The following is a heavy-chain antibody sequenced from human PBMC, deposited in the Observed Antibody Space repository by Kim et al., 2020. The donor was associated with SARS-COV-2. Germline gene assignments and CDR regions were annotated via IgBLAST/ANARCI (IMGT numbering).Heavy chain of an antibody. J-gene: IGHJ3*02. CDR3: TKIVPATDDAFDI. CDR1: GFTFSNAW. D-gene: IGHD2-2*01. V-gene: IGHV3-15*01. Sequence: GGSLRLSCAASGFTFSNAWMSWVRQAPGKGLEWVGRIKSKTDGGTTDYAAPVKGRFTISRDDSKNTLYLQMNSLKTEDTAVYYCTKIVPATDDAFDIWGQGTIVTVSS. CDR2: IKSKTDGGTT.